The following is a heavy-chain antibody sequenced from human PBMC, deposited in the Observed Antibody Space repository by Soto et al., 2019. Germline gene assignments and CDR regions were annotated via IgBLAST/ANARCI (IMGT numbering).Heavy chain of an antibody. D-gene: IGHD3-3*01. CDR2: ISSSSSYT. CDR3: ARALPLRFLEWLPSFDP. V-gene: IGHV3-11*06. J-gene: IGHJ5*02. CDR1: GFTFSDYY. Sequence: VQLVESGGGLVKPGGSLRLSCAASGFTFSDYYMSWIRQAPGKGLEWVSYISSSSSYTNYADSVKGRFTISRDNAKNSLYLQMNSLRAEDTAVYYCARALPLRFLEWLPSFDPWGQGTLVTVSS.